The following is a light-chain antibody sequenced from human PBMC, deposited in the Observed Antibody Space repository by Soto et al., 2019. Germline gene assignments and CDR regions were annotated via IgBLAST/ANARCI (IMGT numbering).Light chain of an antibody. Sequence: QSALTQPASVSGSPGQSITISCTGTSSDVGGFDSVSWFQHHPGKAHKLMIYDVYNRPSGVSNRFSGSKSGNTASLTISGLQADDEADYYCSSYTSSATLVFGTGTKVTVL. CDR1: SSDVGGFDS. CDR2: DVY. CDR3: SSYTSSATLV. J-gene: IGLJ1*01. V-gene: IGLV2-14*03.